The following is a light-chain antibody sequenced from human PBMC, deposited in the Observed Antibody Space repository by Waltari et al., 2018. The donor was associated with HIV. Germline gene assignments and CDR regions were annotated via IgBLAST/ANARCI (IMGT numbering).Light chain of an antibody. CDR1: QGITNY. CDR2: AAS. Sequence: DIQMTQSPSSLSASVGDRISITCRAIQGITNYLAWYQQKPGKVPKLLIYAASTLQSGVPSRFSGSGSGTDFTLTISSLQPEDVAIYYCQKYNSAPLTFGGGTKVEIK. CDR3: QKYNSAPLT. J-gene: IGKJ4*01. V-gene: IGKV1-27*01.